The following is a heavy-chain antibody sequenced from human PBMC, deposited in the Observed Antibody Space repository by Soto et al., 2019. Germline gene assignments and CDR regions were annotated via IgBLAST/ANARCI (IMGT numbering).Heavy chain of an antibody. V-gene: IGHV4-39*07. D-gene: IGHD5-12*01. CDR2: IYHSGTT. J-gene: IGHJ4*02. CDR3: ARDPVDGYAFFDY. CDR1: GASVSTVNHY. Sequence: SETLSLTCTVSGASVSTVNHYWGWIRQPPGKAPEWIGCIYHSGTTYQNPSLESRVTISVDTSKKQSSLKLTSVTAADTAVYYCARDPVDGYAFFDYWGQGTLVTVS.